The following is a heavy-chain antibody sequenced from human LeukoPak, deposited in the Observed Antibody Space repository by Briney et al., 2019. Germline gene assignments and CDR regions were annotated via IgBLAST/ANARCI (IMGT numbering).Heavy chain of an antibody. V-gene: IGHV1-69-2*01. D-gene: IGHD6-19*01. J-gene: IGHJ4*02. Sequence: ASVKVSCKVSGYTFTDYHLHWVQQAPGKGLEWMGSVDPEEAETIYAEKFQGRVTISADTSRNTAYMEMRSLRSEDTARYYCTTWGDAVAAVASDFGYWGQGPLVTVSS. CDR3: TTWGDAVAAVASDFGY. CDR2: VDPEEAET. CDR1: GYTFTDYH.